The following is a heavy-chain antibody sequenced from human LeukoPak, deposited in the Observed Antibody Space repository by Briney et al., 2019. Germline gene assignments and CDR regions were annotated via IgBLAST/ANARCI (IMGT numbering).Heavy chain of an antibody. J-gene: IGHJ4*02. CDR1: GFTFNNYA. CDR2: ISSGGGST. CDR3: AKDVGGYYFTYWSGCFDH. V-gene: IGHV3-23*01. D-gene: IGHD3-10*01. Sequence: GGSLRLSCAASGFTFNNYAMSWVRQAPGKGLEWVSGISSGGGSTYYADSVKGRFTISRDNSKNTLDLEMNSLRAEDTAVYYCAKDVGGYYFTYWSGCFDHWGQGTLVTVSS.